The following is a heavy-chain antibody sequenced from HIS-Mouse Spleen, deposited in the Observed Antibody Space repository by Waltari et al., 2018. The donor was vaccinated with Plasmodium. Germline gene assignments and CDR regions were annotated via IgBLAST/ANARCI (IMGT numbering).Heavy chain of an antibody. CDR3: ARDRITGTSYFDY. CDR2: IYYSGST. Sequence: QLQLQESGPGLVKPSETLSLTCTVSGGSISSSSYYWGWIRQPPGKGLEWIGSIYYSGSTYYNPSLKSRVTISVATAKNQFSLKLSSVTAADTAVYYCARDRITGTSYFDYWGQGTLVTVSS. V-gene: IGHV4-39*07. D-gene: IGHD1-7*01. CDR1: GGSISSSSYY. J-gene: IGHJ4*02.